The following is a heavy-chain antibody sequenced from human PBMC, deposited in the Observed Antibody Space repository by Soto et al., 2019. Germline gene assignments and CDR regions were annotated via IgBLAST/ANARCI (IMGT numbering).Heavy chain of an antibody. V-gene: IGHV4-38-2*01. CDR3: ARGRSCRHGVVPFDS. CDR1: GFSIRTSYF. J-gene: IGHJ4*02. CDR2: ISHSGRA. Sequence: PSETLSLTCGVSGFSIRTSYFWGWIRQPPGKGLEWIGLISHSGRANYNPSFASRATISLDTTNNAFSLTLKSVTAADTAVYYCARGRSCRHGVVPFDSWGQGTLVTVSS. D-gene: IGHD2-15*01.